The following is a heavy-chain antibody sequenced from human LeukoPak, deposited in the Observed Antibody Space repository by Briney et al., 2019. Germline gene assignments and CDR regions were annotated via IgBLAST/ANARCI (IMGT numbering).Heavy chain of an antibody. CDR1: GGSISSYY. V-gene: IGHV4-59*01. CDR2: IYYSGST. J-gene: IGHJ4*02. Sequence: SETLSLTCTVSGGSISSYYWSWIRQPPGKGLEWIGYIYYSGSTSYNPSLKSRVTISVDTSKNQFSLKLSSVTAADTAVYYCARRNVGYRSGQLDYWGQGTLVTVSS. CDR3: ARRNVGYRSGQLDY. D-gene: IGHD6-19*01.